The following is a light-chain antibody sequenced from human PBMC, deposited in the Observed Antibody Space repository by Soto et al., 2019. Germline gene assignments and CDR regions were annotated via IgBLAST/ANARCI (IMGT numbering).Light chain of an antibody. CDR1: SSDVGSYNL. V-gene: IGLV2-23*02. CDR3: CSYAGSSTYV. Sequence: QSVLTQPASVSGSPGQSITISCTGTSSDVGSYNLVSWYQHHPGKAPKLMIYEVSKRPSGVSNSFSGSKSGNTASLTISGLQAEDEADYYCCSYAGSSTYVFGTGTKVTVL. CDR2: EVS. J-gene: IGLJ1*01.